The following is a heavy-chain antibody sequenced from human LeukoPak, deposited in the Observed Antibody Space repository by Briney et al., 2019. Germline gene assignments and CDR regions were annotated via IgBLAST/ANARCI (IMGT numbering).Heavy chain of an antibody. D-gene: IGHD3-22*01. CDR2: IYYSGST. J-gene: IGHJ4*02. Sequence: SETLSLTCTVSGGSISGYYWSWIRQHPGKGLEWIGYIYYSGSTYYNPSLKSRVAISVDTSKNQFSLKLSSVTAADTAVYYCARVPYYYDSSGYSDYWGQGTLVTVSS. CDR1: GGSISGYY. V-gene: IGHV4-31*03. CDR3: ARVPYYYDSSGYSDY.